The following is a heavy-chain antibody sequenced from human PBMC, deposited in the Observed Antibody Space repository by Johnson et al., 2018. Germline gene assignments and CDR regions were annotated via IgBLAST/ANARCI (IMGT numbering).Heavy chain of an antibody. V-gene: IGHV3-7*01. CDR3: AKDRDYGDYAYYYGMDV. J-gene: IGHJ6*02. CDR2: IDQDGSAK. D-gene: IGHD4-17*01. Sequence: VQLVQSGGGLVQPGGSLRLSCAASGFTFSSYAMNWVRQAPGKGLEWVAKIDQDGSAKYSGDSVKGRFTISRDNSKNTLDLQMNSLRAEDTAVYYCAKDRDYGDYAYYYGMDVWGQGTTVTVSS. CDR1: GFTFSSYA.